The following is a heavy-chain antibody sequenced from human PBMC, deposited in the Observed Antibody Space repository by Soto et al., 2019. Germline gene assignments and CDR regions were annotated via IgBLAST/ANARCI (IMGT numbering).Heavy chain of an antibody. V-gene: IGHV1-46*01. CDR3: ARESAGTLFYYYYYYGMDV. D-gene: IGHD6-13*01. Sequence: ASVKVSCKASGYTFTSYYMHWVRQAPGQGLEWMGIINPSGGSTSYAQKFQGRVTMTRDTSTSTVHMELSSLRSEDTAVYYCARESAGTLFYYYYYYGMDVWGQGTTVTVSS. J-gene: IGHJ6*02. CDR1: GYTFTSYY. CDR2: INPSGGST.